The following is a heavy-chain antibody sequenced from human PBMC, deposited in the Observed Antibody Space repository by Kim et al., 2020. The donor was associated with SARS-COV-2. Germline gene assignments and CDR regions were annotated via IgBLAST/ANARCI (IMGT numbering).Heavy chain of an antibody. J-gene: IGHJ6*02. CDR1: GFTFSSYA. CDR3: AKAVKFSRNGMDV. D-gene: IGHD6-19*01. V-gene: IGHV3-23*01. Sequence: GGSLRLSCAASGFTFSSYAMSWVRQAPGKGLEWVSGTSASGGSYGDSVKGRFTISRDNSKNTLFLQMNSLRAEDTAVYYCAKAVKFSRNGMDVWGQGTTV. CDR2: TSASGG.